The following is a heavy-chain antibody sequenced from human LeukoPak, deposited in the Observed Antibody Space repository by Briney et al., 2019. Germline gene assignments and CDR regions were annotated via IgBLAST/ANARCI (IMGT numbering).Heavy chain of an antibody. V-gene: IGHV3-23*01. D-gene: IGHD6-13*01. J-gene: IGHJ3*02. Sequence: GGSLRLSCAASGFTFSSYAMSWVRQAPGKGLEWVSAISGSGGSTYYADSVKGRFTISRDNSKNTLYLQMNSLRAEDTAVYYCAKEPGIAAAGHDAFDIWGQGTMVTVSS. CDR2: ISGSGGST. CDR3: AKEPGIAAAGHDAFDI. CDR1: GFTFSSYA.